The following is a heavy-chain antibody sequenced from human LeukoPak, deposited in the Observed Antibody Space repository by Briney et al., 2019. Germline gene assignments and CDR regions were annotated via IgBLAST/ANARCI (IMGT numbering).Heavy chain of an antibody. V-gene: IGHV3-21*01. Sequence: GGSLRLSCAASGFTFSSFDVNWVRQAPGKGLEWVSSISTSSRYIYYRDSVQGRFTISRDDAKNSLYLQMNSLRVEDTAVYYCARADCSGSTCYLRRSWFDPWGQGTLVTVSS. CDR1: GFTFSSFD. CDR2: ISTSSRYI. D-gene: IGHD2-2*01. J-gene: IGHJ5*02. CDR3: ARADCSGSTCYLRRSWFDP.